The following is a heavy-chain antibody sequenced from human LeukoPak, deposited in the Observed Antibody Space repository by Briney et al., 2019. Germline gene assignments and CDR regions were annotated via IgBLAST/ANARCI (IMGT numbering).Heavy chain of an antibody. D-gene: IGHD3-22*01. J-gene: IGHJ5*02. CDR3: AAHSSGYLGWFDP. CDR2: IYSGGST. Sequence: PGGSLRLSCVASGFTVSRNYMSWVRQAPGKGREWVSLIYSGGSTYYADSVKGRFTISRDNSKNTLYVQMNSLRAEDTAVYYCAAHSSGYLGWFDPWGQGTLVTVSS. V-gene: IGHV3-66*01. CDR1: GFTVSRNY.